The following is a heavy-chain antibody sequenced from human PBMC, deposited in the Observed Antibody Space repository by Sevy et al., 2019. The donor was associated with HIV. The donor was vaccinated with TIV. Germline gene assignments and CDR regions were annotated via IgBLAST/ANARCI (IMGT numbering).Heavy chain of an antibody. CDR2: ISHDTTVK. Sequence: GSLRISFAASGFTFHDYGMHWVRQAPGQGLGWLARISHDTTVKYYADSLKGRFTISRDNSKNTLYLQMNSLRHEDTAVYHCARDADWSLNYWGQGTLVTVSS. CDR3: ARDADWSLNY. D-gene: IGHD3-9*01. V-gene: IGHV3-30*04. J-gene: IGHJ4*02. CDR1: GFTFHDYG.